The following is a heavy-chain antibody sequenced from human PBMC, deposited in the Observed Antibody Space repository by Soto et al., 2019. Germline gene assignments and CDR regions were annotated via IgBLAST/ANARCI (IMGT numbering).Heavy chain of an antibody. CDR2: ISGSGGST. J-gene: IGHJ3*02. D-gene: IGHD5-12*01. CDR3: AKGTQRWLQLCAFDI. Sequence: PGGSLRLSCAASGFTFSSYAMSWVRQAPGKGLEWVSAISGSGGSTYYADSVKGRFTISRDNSKNTLYLQMNSLRAGDTAVYYCAKGTQRWLQLCAFDIWGQGTMVTVSS. V-gene: IGHV3-23*01. CDR1: GFTFSSYA.